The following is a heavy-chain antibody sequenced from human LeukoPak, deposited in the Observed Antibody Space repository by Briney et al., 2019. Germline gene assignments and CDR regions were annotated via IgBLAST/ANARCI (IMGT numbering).Heavy chain of an antibody. CDR3: ARDNTMVRGVPLY. J-gene: IGHJ4*02. D-gene: IGHD3-10*01. Sequence: PSETLSLTCAVYGGSFSGYYWSWIRQPPGKGLEWIGEINHSGSTNYNPSLKSRVTISVDTSKNQFSLKLSSVTAADTAVYYCARDNTMVRGVPLYWGQGTLVTVSS. CDR2: INHSGST. V-gene: IGHV4-34*01. CDR1: GGSFSGYY.